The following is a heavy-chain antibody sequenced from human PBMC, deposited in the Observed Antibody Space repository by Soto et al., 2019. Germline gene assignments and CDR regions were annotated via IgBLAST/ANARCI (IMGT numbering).Heavy chain of an antibody. J-gene: IGHJ3*02. CDR1: GYTLTELS. V-gene: IGHV1-24*01. Sequence: GASVKVSCKVSGYTLTELSMHWVRQAPGKGLEWMGGFDPEDGETIYAQKFQGRVTMTEDTSTDTAYMELSSLRSEDTAVYYCATRLGRIAVAGTKGGPPDDAFDIWGQGTMVTVSS. CDR3: ATRLGRIAVAGTKGGPPDDAFDI. CDR2: FDPEDGET. D-gene: IGHD6-19*01.